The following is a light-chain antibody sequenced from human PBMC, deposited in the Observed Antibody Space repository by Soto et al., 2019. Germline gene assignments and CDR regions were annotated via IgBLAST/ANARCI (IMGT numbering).Light chain of an antibody. CDR2: YVD. V-gene: IGLV2-14*03. J-gene: IGLJ1*01. Sequence: QSALTQPPSASGSPGQSVTISCSGTSSDVGGYNSVSWYQQHPGNAPKLTIYYVDHRPSGVSSRFSGSKSGNTASLTISGLQAEDEGDYYCCSYADGSIYFFGTGTKLTVL. CDR3: CSYADGSIYF. CDR1: SSDVGGYNS.